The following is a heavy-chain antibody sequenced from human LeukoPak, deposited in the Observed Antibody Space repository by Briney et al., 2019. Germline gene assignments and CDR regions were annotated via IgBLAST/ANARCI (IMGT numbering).Heavy chain of an antibody. CDR1: GFTFSSYS. D-gene: IGHD6-19*01. CDR3: ARREQWLVLVDY. Sequence: PGGSLRLSCAASGFTFSSYSMNWVRQAPGKGLEWVSSISSSSSYIYYADSVKGRFTISRDNAKNSLYLQMNSLRAEDTAVYYCARREQWLVLVDYWGQGTLVTVSS. CDR2: ISSSSSYI. J-gene: IGHJ4*02. V-gene: IGHV3-21*01.